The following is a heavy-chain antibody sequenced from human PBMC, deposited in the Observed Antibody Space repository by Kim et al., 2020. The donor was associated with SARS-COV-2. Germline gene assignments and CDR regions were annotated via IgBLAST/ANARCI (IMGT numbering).Heavy chain of an antibody. D-gene: IGHD3-10*01. CDR3: AKASSHMVRGVIMRK. Sequence: ESGKGRFTNSRDNSKNTLYLKMNSLRAEDTAVYYCAKASSHMVRGVIMRKWGQGTLVTVSS. J-gene: IGHJ4*02. V-gene: IGHV3-23*01.